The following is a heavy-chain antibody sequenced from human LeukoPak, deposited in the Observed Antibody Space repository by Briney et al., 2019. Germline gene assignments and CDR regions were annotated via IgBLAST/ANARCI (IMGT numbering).Heavy chain of an antibody. CDR2: IYYSGST. J-gene: IGHJ4*02. D-gene: IGHD3-10*01. V-gene: IGHV4-59*08. CDR3: ARLAYGSGSYYNYYFDY. Sequence: SETLSLTCAVYGGSFSGYYWSWIRQPPGMGLEWIGYIYYSGSTNYNPSLKSRVTISIDTSENQFSLKLSSVTAADTAVYYCARLAYGSGSYYNYYFDYWGQGTLVTVSS. CDR1: GGSFSGYY.